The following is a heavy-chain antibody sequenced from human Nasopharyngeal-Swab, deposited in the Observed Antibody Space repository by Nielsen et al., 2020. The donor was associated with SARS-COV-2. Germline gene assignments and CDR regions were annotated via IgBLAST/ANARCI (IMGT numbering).Heavy chain of an antibody. D-gene: IGHD1-26*01. CDR2: FYYSGST. Sequence: SETLSLTCTLSGGSITNYYWSWIRQPPGKGLEWIGNFYYSGSTNYSPSLKSRVTISADTSKNQFSLKLTTVTAADTAMYYCARWSTISRFFDFWGQGTQVTVSS. CDR3: ARWSTISRFFDF. CDR1: GGSITNYY. J-gene: IGHJ4*02. V-gene: IGHV4-59*01.